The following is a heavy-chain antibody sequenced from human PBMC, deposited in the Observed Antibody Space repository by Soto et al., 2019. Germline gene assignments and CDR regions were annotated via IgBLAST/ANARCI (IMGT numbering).Heavy chain of an antibody. Sequence: EMQLVESGGGLVQPGGSLRLSCAASGFTFSSYWMHWVRQAPGKGLVWVSRISNDGSSTSYADSVKGRFTISRDNAENTLFLQVISLRAEDTAVYYCARVPYCSSTSCYSDFDYWGQGTLVTVSS. CDR2: ISNDGSST. CDR3: ARVPYCSSTSCYSDFDY. D-gene: IGHD2-2*01. V-gene: IGHV3-74*01. CDR1: GFTFSSYW. J-gene: IGHJ4*02.